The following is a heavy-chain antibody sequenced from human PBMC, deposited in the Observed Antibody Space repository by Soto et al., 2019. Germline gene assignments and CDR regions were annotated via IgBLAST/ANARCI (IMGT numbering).Heavy chain of an antibody. Sequence: GGALRVSCAASGFTFSDYYMSWIRQAPGKGLEWVSYISSSGSTIYYADSVKGRFTISRDNAKNSLYLQMNSLRAEDTAVYYCARGLRALYSYGMDPWGQGTKVTVSS. CDR3: ARGLRALYSYGMDP. CDR2: ISSSGSTI. V-gene: IGHV3-11*01. J-gene: IGHJ6*02. D-gene: IGHD4-17*01. CDR1: GFTFSDYY.